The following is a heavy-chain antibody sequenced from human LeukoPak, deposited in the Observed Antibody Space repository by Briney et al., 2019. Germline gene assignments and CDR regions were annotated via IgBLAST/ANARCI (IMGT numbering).Heavy chain of an antibody. J-gene: IGHJ4*02. V-gene: IGHV3-30*02. D-gene: IGHD5-18*01. CDR2: IRYDGSNK. Sequence: QPGGSLRLSCAASGFTFSSYAMHWVRQAPGKGLEWVAFIRYDGSNKYYADSVKGRFTISRDNSKNTLYLQMNSLRAEDTAVYYCAKDRNSYGSQVFDYWGQGTLVTVSS. CDR3: AKDRNSYGSQVFDY. CDR1: GFTFSSYA.